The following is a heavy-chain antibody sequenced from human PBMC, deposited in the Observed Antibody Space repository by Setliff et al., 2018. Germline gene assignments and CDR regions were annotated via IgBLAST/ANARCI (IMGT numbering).Heavy chain of an antibody. CDR2: IFYSGRT. J-gene: IGHJ6*03. CDR3: ARDQGRLGSYSHFYYMDV. Sequence: PSETLSLTCTVSGASITNINYYWGLIRQPPGKGLEWIGSIFYSGRTFYNPSLKSRVTISVDTSKNQFSLTLSSVTAADTALYYCARDQGRLGSYSHFYYMDVWGKGTTVTVSS. V-gene: IGHV4-39*02. CDR1: GASITNINYY. D-gene: IGHD3-16*01.